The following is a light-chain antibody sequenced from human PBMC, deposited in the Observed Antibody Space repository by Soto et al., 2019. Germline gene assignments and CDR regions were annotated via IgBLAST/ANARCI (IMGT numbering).Light chain of an antibody. CDR3: QQSYITPQT. CDR2: AAS. CDR1: QSVSSN. J-gene: IGKJ1*01. V-gene: IGKV3-15*01. Sequence: EIVMTQSPATLSVSPGERATLSCRASQSVSSNLAWYQQKPGQAPRLLIYAASTRASGIPARFSGSASGTDFTLTISSLYPEDFATYFCQQSYITPQTFGQGTKVDIK.